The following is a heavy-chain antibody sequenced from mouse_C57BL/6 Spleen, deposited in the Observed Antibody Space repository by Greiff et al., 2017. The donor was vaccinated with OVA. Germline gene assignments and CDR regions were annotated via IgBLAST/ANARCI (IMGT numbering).Heavy chain of an antibody. CDR1: GYTFTSYG. J-gene: IGHJ3*01. CDR3: ARPSITVVDPFAY. D-gene: IGHD1-1*01. V-gene: IGHV1-81*01. Sequence: QVQLQQSGAELARPGASVKLSCKASGYTFTSYGISWVKQRTGQGLEWIGEIYPRSGNTYYNEKFKGKATLTADKSSSTAYMELRSLTSEDSAVYFCARPSITVVDPFAYWGQGTLVTVSA. CDR2: IYPRSGNT.